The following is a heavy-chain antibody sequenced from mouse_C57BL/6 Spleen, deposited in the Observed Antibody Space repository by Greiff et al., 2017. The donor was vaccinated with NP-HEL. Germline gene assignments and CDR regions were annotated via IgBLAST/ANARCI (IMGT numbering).Heavy chain of an antibody. CDR1: GYAFSSSW. CDR3: ARCWSTYWYFDV. Sequence: VQLKESGPELVKPGASVKISCKASGYAFSSSWMNWVKQRPGKGLEWIGRIYPGDGDTNYNGKFKGKATLTADKSSSTAYMQLSSLTSEDSAVYFCARCWSTYWYFDVWGTGTTVTVSS. V-gene: IGHV1-82*01. CDR2: IYPGDGDT. D-gene: IGHD5-1*01. J-gene: IGHJ1*03.